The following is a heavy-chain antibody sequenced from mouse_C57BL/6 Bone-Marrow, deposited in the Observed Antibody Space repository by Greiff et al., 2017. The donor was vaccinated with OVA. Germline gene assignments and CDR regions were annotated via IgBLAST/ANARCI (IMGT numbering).Heavy chain of an antibody. J-gene: IGHJ3*01. Sequence: EVQRVESGPELVKPGASVKIPCKASGYTFTDYNMDWVKQSHGKSLEWIGDINPNNGGTIYNQKFKGKATLTVDKSSSTAYMELRSLTSEDTAVYYCARVGYGSSCAYWGQGTLGTVSA. V-gene: IGHV1-18*01. CDR3: ARVGYGSSCAY. D-gene: IGHD1-1*01. CDR2: INPNNGGT. CDR1: GYTFTDYN.